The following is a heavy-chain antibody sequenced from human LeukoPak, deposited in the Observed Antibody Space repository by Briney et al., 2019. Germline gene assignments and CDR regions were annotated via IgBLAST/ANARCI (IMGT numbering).Heavy chain of an antibody. Sequence: SETLSLTCTVSGYSISSGYYWGWIRPPPGKGLEWTGSIYHSGSTYYNPSLKSRVTISVDTSKNQFSLKLSSVTAADTAVYYCARGGYTYGSGLWGQGTLVIVSS. J-gene: IGHJ4*02. CDR2: IYHSGST. V-gene: IGHV4-38-2*02. CDR3: ARGGYTYGSGL. D-gene: IGHD5-18*01. CDR1: GYSISSGYY.